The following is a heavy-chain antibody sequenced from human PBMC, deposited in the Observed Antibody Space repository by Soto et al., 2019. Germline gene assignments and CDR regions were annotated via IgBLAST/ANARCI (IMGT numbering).Heavy chain of an antibody. CDR1: GYTFTDYF. V-gene: IGHV1-69-2*01. J-gene: IGHJ4*02. CDR2: VDPGDGDT. CDR3: VIWCGGGTMSSCRVDN. Sequence: HLVQSGAEVRKPGTSVKMSCKVSGYTFTDYFMHWVRQAPGKSLEWVGFVDPGDGDTKYAEKFQGRDTLTGEATTDTAYMEMFSMSTDDTAVYYCVIWCGGGTMSSCRVDNWGQGSLVTVSS. D-gene: IGHD2-2*01.